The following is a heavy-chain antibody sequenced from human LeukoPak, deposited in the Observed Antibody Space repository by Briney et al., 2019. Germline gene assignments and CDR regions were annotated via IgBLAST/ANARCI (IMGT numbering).Heavy chain of an antibody. Sequence: GGSLRLSCAASGFTFSSYWMHWVRQPPGKGLVWVSRIKSDGSNIVYADSVKGRFTISRDNAKNTLFLQMNSLRAEDTAVYYCARGSTLDRGLVYYWGQGTLVTVSS. V-gene: IGHV3-74*01. D-gene: IGHD3-10*01. CDR2: IKSDGSNI. J-gene: IGHJ4*02. CDR1: GFTFSSYW. CDR3: ARGSTLDRGLVYY.